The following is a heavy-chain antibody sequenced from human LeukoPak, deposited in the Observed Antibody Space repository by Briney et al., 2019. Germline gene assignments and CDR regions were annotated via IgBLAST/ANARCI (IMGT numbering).Heavy chain of an antibody. V-gene: IGHV4-31*03. CDR2: IYYSGST. CDR1: GDSISTGGYY. D-gene: IGHD2-2*01. Sequence: SQTLSLTCTVSGDSISTGGYYWAWIRQHRERGLEWIGYIYYSGSTHYNPSLQSRLTMSADTSKNPFSLNLNSVTAADTAVYYCARVIVVVPIGVYHYYAMDVWGQGTTVTVSS. J-gene: IGHJ6*02. CDR3: ARVIVVVPIGVYHYYAMDV.